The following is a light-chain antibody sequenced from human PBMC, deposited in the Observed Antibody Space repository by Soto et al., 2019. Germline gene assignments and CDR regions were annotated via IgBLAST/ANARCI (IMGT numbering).Light chain of an antibody. CDR2: GAS. CDR3: QQYGSSPPFT. J-gene: IGKJ4*02. Sequence: EIVLTQSPGTLSLSPGERATLSCRASQSVSSSYLAWYQQKPGQAPRLHIYGASSRATGIPDRFSGSGSGTYFTLTISRLEPEDFALYYCQQYGSSPPFTCDGGTKVEIK. V-gene: IGKV3-20*01. CDR1: QSVSSSY.